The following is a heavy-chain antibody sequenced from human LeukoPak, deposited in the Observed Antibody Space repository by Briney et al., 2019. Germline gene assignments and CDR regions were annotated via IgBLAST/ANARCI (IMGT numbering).Heavy chain of an antibody. Sequence: SETLSLTCTVSGGSISSYYWSWIRQPLGKGLEWIGYIYYSGSTNYNPSLKSRVTISVDTSKSQFSLKLSSVTAADTAVYYCARDLKSSGWYGYYYYGMDVWGQGTTVTVSS. V-gene: IGHV4-59*01. CDR1: GGSISSYY. CDR3: ARDLKSSGWYGYYYYGMDV. D-gene: IGHD6-19*01. J-gene: IGHJ6*02. CDR2: IYYSGST.